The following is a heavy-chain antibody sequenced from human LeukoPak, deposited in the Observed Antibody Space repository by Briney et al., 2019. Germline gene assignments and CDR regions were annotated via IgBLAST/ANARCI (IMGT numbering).Heavy chain of an antibody. CDR1: GYTFTSYD. J-gene: IGHJ4*02. V-gene: IGHV1-8*01. CDR2: MNANSGDT. CDR3: ARGGTYLPFGY. D-gene: IGHD3-10*01. Sequence: ASVQVSCKASGYTFTSYDINWVRQATGQGLEWMGWMNANSGDTGYSQNFQGRVTMTRNTSISTAYMELSSLRSEDTAIYYCARGGTYLPFGYWGQGTLVTVSS.